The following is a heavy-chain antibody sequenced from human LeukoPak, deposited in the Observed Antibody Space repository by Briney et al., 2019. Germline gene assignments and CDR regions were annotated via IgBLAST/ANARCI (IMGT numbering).Heavy chain of an antibody. Sequence: GESLKISCKGSGYSFTSYWIGWVRQMPGKGLEWMGIIYPGDSDTRYSPPFQGQVTISADKSISTAYLQWSSLKASDTAMYYCARPVDYDSSGYYPGYFDYWGQGTLVTVSS. J-gene: IGHJ4*02. CDR1: GYSFTSYW. D-gene: IGHD3-22*01. CDR3: ARPVDYDSSGYYPGYFDY. V-gene: IGHV5-51*01. CDR2: IYPGDSDT.